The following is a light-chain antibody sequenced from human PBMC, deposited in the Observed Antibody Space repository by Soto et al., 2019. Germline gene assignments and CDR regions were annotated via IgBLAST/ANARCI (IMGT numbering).Light chain of an antibody. Sequence: EIVLTQSPGTLSLSRGERATLSCRASQSVSSSYLAWYQQKPGQAPRLLIYSASSRATGIPDRFSGSGSGTDFTLTISSLEPEDFAVYYCQQRSNWITFGQGTRLEI. CDR2: SAS. J-gene: IGKJ5*01. CDR3: QQRSNWIT. V-gene: IGKV3D-20*02. CDR1: QSVSSSY.